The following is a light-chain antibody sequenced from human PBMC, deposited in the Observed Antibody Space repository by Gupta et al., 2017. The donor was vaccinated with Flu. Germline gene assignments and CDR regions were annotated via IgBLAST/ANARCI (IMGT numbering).Light chain of an antibody. CDR1: EGVSRNF. Sequence: ENVLTQSPGILSLSPGERATVSCRTSEGVSRNFLGWYQQKPGQAPRLLIADASRRAPGVPDRFSGSGSGKDFTLTISRVDPEDFAVYYCQQYGYTPYTFGQGTKLEI. J-gene: IGKJ2*01. CDR2: DAS. CDR3: QQYGYTPYT. V-gene: IGKV3-20*01.